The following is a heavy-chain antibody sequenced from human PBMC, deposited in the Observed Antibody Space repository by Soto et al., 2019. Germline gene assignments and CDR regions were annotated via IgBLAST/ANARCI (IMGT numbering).Heavy chain of an antibody. J-gene: IGHJ4*02. Sequence: GGSLRLSCAASGFTFSSYAMIWVRQAPGKGLEWVSAISGSGGSTYYADSVKGRFTISRDNSKNTLYLQMNSLRAEDTAVYYCAKGVVITTSYYFDYWGQGTLVTVSS. D-gene: IGHD3-22*01. CDR3: AKGVVITTSYYFDY. CDR2: ISGSGGST. CDR1: GFTFSSYA. V-gene: IGHV3-23*01.